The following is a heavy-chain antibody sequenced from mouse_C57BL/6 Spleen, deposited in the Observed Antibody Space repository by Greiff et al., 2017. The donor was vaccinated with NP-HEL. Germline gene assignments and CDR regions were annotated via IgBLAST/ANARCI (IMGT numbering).Heavy chain of an antibody. CDR1: GYTFTDYE. J-gene: IGHJ2*01. V-gene: IGHV1-15*01. CDR3: TRGGGSNDY. CDR2: IDPETGGT. D-gene: IGHD1-1*01. Sequence: VQLVESGAELVRPGASVTLSCKASGYTFTDYEMHWVKQTPVHGLEWIGAIDPETGGTAYNQKFKGKAILTADKSSSTAYMELRSLTSEDSAVYYCTRGGGSNDYWGQSTTLTVSS.